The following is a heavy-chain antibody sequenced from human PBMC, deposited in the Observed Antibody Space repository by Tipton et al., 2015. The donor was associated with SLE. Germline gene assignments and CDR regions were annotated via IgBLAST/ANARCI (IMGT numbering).Heavy chain of an antibody. J-gene: IGHJ4*02. D-gene: IGHD6-13*01. Sequence: TLSLTCTVSGGSISSSSYYWGWIRQPPGKGLEWIGYIYYSGSTYYNPSLKSRVTISVDTSKNQFSLKLSSVTAADTAVYYCARGGIAAAGTIDYWGQGTLVTVSS. V-gene: IGHV4-31*03. CDR2: IYYSGST. CDR3: ARGGIAAAGTIDY. CDR1: GGSISSSSYY.